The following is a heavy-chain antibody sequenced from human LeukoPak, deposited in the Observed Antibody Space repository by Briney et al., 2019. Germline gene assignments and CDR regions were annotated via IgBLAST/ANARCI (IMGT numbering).Heavy chain of an antibody. Sequence: PGGSLRLSCAASGFTVSSNYMSWVRQAPGKGLEWVSVIYSGGSTYYADSVKGRFTISRDTSKNTLYLQMNSLRAEDTAVYYCARDHIVVVPAAKAAYYFDYWGQGTLVTVSS. CDR3: ARDHIVVVPAAKAAYYFDY. V-gene: IGHV3-53*01. CDR2: IYSGGST. J-gene: IGHJ4*02. D-gene: IGHD2-2*01. CDR1: GFTVSSNY.